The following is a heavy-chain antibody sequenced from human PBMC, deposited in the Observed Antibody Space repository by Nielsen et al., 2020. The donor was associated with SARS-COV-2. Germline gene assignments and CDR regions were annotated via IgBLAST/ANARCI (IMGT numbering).Heavy chain of an antibody. CDR3: ASGPLAVAPDS. J-gene: IGHJ4*02. Sequence: GESLKISCAASGFPLRNYAMTWVRQAPGKGLEWVSMISASSSDIYYADSVKGRFTISRDNAKNSLYLQMNSLRPEDTAVYYCASGPLAVAPDSWGQGTLVTVSS. D-gene: IGHD6-19*01. CDR2: ISASSSDI. V-gene: IGHV3-21*01. CDR1: GFPLRNYA.